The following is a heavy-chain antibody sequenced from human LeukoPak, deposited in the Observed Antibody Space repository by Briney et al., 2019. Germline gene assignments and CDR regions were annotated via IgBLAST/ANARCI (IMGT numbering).Heavy chain of an antibody. CDR1: GGTFSSYA. D-gene: IGHD5-24*01. CDR3: ARVASDGYNYGGNWFDP. CDR2: IIPIFGTA. V-gene: IGHV1-69*13. J-gene: IGHJ5*02. Sequence: GASVKVSCKASGGTFSSYAISWVRLAPGQGLEWMGGIIPIFGTANYAQKFQGRVTITADESTSTAYMELSSLRSEDTAVYYCARVASDGYNYGGNWFDPWGQGTLVTVSS.